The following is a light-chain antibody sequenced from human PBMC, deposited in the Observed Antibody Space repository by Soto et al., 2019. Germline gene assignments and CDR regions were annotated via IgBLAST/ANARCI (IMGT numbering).Light chain of an antibody. CDR2: EVS. CDR3: CSFAGSFYV. CDR1: SRDVDAYDF. V-gene: IGLV2-11*01. Sequence: QSALTQPRSVSGSPGQSVAISCTGTSRDVDAYDFVSWDQHHPGKAPKLIISEVSKRPSGVSHRFSGSKSGNTASLTISGLQAEDEADYFCCSFAGSFYVFGTGTKVTVL. J-gene: IGLJ1*01.